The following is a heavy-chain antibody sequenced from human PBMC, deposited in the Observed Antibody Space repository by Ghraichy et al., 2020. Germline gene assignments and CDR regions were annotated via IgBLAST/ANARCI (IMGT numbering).Heavy chain of an antibody. J-gene: IGHJ5*02. CDR3: ARTSPPTYYDFWSGQSWFDP. CDR1: GYTFTSYG. CDR2: ISAYNGNT. Sequence: ASVKVSCKASGYTFTSYGISWVRQAPGQGLEWMGWISAYNGNTNYAQKLQGRVTMTTDTSTSTAYMELRSLRSDDTAVYYCARTSPPTYYDFWSGQSWFDPWGQGTLVTVSS. V-gene: IGHV1-18*04. D-gene: IGHD3-3*01.